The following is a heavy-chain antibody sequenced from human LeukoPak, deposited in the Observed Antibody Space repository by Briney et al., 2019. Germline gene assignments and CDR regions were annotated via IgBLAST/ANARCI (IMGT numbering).Heavy chain of an antibody. CDR3: TLRVVVPAAAHTFDY. J-gene: IGHJ4*02. V-gene: IGHV3-49*04. CDR2: IRSKAYGGTT. Sequence: GGSQRLSCTASGFTFGDYAMSWVRQAPGKGLEWVGFIRSKAYGGTTEYAASVKGRFTISRDDSKSIAYLQMNSLKTEDTAVYYCTLRVVVPAAAHTFDYWGQGTLVTVSS. D-gene: IGHD2-2*01. CDR1: GFTFGDYA.